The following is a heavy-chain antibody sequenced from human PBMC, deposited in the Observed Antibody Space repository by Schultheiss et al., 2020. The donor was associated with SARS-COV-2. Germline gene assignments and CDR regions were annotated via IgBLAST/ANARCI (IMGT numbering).Heavy chain of an antibody. D-gene: IGHD3-3*01. J-gene: IGHJ2*01. CDR3: ARGTYYDFWSGYYNSWYFDL. Sequence: SQTLSLTCTVSGGSISSSSYYWGWIRQPPGKGLEWIGYIYYSGSTNYNPSLKSRVTISVDTSKNQFSLKLSSVTAADTAVYYCARGTYYDFWSGYYNSWYFDLWGRGTLVTVSS. CDR2: IYYSGST. CDR1: GGSISSSSYY. V-gene: IGHV4-61*05.